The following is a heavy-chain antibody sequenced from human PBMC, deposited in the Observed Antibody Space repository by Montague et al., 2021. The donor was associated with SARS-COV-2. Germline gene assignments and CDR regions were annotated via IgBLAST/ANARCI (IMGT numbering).Heavy chain of an antibody. CDR2: LSTSGST. V-gene: IGHV4-4*07. CDR3: ARDASSANSPANNWFDS. D-gene: IGHD4/OR15-4a*01. J-gene: IGHJ5*01. Sequence: SETLSLTCSVSGGSITTYYWSWVRQPAGKGLEWIGRLSTSGSTNXXPSLKSRVTMSLDTSKNQVSLNLSSVTAADTAVYYCARDASSANSPANNWFDSWGQGTLVTVSS. CDR1: GGSITTYY.